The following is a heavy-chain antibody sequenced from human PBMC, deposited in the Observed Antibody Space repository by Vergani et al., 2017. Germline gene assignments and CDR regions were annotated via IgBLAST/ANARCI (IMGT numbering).Heavy chain of an antibody. V-gene: IGHV4-34*01. D-gene: IGHD3-10*01. CDR2: INHSGST. CDR3: ARAPNYYGSGSYPNWFDP. CDR1: DGSFSGYY. Sequence: QVQLQQWGAGLLKPSETLSLTCAVYDGSFSGYYWSWIRQPPGKGLEWIGEINHSGSTNYNPSLKSRVTISVDTSKNQFSLKLSSVTAADTAVYYCARAPNYYGSGSYPNWFDPWGQGTLVTVSS. J-gene: IGHJ5*02.